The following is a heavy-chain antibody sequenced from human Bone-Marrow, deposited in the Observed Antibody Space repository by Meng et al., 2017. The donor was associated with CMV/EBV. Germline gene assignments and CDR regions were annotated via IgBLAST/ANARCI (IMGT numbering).Heavy chain of an antibody. CDR3: AREPPYYDFWSGPILPGYGMDV. V-gene: IGHV1-18*01. J-gene: IGHJ6*02. Sequence: ASVKVSCKASGYTFTSYGISWVRQAPGQGLEWMGWISAYNGNTNYAQKLQGRVTMTTDTSTSTAYMELRSLRSDDTAVYYCAREPPYYDFWSGPILPGYGMDVWGQGTTVTVSS. CDR1: GYTFTSYG. D-gene: IGHD3-3*01. CDR2: ISAYNGNT.